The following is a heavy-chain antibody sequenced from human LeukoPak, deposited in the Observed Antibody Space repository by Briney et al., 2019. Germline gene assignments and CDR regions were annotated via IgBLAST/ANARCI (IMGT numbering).Heavy chain of an antibody. D-gene: IGHD6-19*01. J-gene: IGHJ4*02. CDR2: ISSSSSYI. CDR1: GVTLRSYS. Sequence: GGSLRLSCAVSGVTLRSYSMNWVRQAPGKGLEWVSSISSSSSYIYYADSVKGRFTISRDNAKNSLYLQMNSLRAEDTAVYYCARDIGVGYYFDYWGQGTLVTVSS. CDR3: ARDIGVGYYFDY. V-gene: IGHV3-21*01.